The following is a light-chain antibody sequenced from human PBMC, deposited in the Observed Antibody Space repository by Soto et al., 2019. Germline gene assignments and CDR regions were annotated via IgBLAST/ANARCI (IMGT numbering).Light chain of an antibody. V-gene: IGKV3-11*01. Sequence: EIVMTQSPATLSVSPGDRATLSCRASQDIGSAVAWYHQRSGQAPRLLIYDASNRATGIPARFSGSGSGTDFTLTISSLEPEDFAVYYCQQRSNWPPTFGQGTRLEIK. J-gene: IGKJ5*01. CDR3: QQRSNWPPT. CDR1: QDIGSA. CDR2: DAS.